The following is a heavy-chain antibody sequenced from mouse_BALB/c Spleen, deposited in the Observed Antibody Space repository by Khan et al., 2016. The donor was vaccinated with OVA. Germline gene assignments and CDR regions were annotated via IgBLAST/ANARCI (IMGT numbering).Heavy chain of an antibody. CDR2: IWGGGGT. CDR3: AGAYYRYDGYYAMDY. V-gene: IGHV2-6-4*01. D-gene: IGHD2-14*01. Sequence: VQLQESGPGLVAPSQSLSITCTVSGFSLSRYNIHWVRQPPGKGLEWLGMIWGGGGTDYNSTLKSRLSISKDNSKSQVFLKMNSLQTNNTAIYDCAGAYYRYDGYYAMDYWGQGNSVTVSS. J-gene: IGHJ4*01. CDR1: GFSLSRYN.